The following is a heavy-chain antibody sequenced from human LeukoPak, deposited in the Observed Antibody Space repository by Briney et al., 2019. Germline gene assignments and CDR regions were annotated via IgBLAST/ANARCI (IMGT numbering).Heavy chain of an antibody. CDR2: FDPEDGET. Sequence: ASVKVSCKVSGYTLTELSMHWVRQAPGKGLEWMGGFDPEDGETIYAQKFQGRVTMTEDTSTDTAYMELSSLRSEDTAVYYCATDLGIPPQPTLARNYWGQGILVTVSS. J-gene: IGHJ4*02. CDR1: GYTLTELS. V-gene: IGHV1-24*01. CDR3: ATDLGIPPQPTLARNY. D-gene: IGHD6-13*01.